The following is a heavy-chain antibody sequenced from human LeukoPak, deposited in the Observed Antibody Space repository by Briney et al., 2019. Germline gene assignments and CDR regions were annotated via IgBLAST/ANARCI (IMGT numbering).Heavy chain of an antibody. CDR3: ARSIAVAGYYFDY. D-gene: IGHD6-19*01. Sequence: SGPALVKPTQTLTLTFTFYGISLSTTKMRVSWIRQPPGKALEGLARIVWDDDKFYSTSLETRLTISKDTSKNQVVLTMTNMDPVDTATYYCARSIAVAGYYFDYWGQGTLVTVSS. J-gene: IGHJ4*02. CDR1: GISLSTTKMR. V-gene: IGHV2-70*04. CDR2: IVWDDDK.